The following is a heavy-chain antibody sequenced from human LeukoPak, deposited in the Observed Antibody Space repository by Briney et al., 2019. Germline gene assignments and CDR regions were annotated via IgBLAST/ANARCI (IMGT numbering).Heavy chain of an antibody. Sequence: SETLSLTCTVSGDSVSSTHCWSWVRQPPGKGLEWIGEIYRSGSTNGNPSLKSRVTVSVDQSKNQFSLKLTSVTAADTAVYYCARRQWGAVGFDYWGQGTLVTVSS. CDR3: ARRQWGAVGFDY. CDR2: IYRSGST. CDR1: GDSVSSTHC. V-gene: IGHV4-4*02. J-gene: IGHJ4*02. D-gene: IGHD6-19*01.